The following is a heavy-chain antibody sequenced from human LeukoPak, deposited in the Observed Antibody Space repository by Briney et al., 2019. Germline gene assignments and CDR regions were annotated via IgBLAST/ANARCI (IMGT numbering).Heavy chain of an antibody. CDR2: ISSSSSYI. J-gene: IGHJ4*02. Sequence: PGGSLRLSCAASGXTFSSYSMNWVRQAPGKGLEWVSSISSSSSYIYYADSVKGRFTISRDNAKNSLYLQMNSLRAEDTAVYYCARDHDMVRGVPLDYWGQGTLVTVSS. CDR3: ARDHDMVRGVPLDY. CDR1: GXTFSSYS. V-gene: IGHV3-21*01. D-gene: IGHD3-10*01.